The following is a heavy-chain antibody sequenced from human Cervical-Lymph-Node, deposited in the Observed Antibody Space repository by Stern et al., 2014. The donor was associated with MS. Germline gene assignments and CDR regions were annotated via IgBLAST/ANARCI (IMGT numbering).Heavy chain of an antibody. Sequence: QVQLVESGGGVVQPGRSLRLSCAASGFSFSRYAMHWVRQAPGKGLEWVALIWHDGNNPYYADSVTGRFPISSDHFKNTLYLQMNSLRAEDSAVYYCASAYSSSHYYFDYWGQGTLVTVSS. CDR2: IWHDGNNP. V-gene: IGHV3-33*01. D-gene: IGHD6-13*01. J-gene: IGHJ4*02. CDR3: ASAYSSSHYYFDY. CDR1: GFSFSRYA.